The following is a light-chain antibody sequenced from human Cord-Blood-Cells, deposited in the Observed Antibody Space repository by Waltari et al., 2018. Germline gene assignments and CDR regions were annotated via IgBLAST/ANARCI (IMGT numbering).Light chain of an antibody. J-gene: IGLJ2*01. CDR1: NLGSTN. Sequence: SYELTQPPSVSVALGQTARITCGGNNLGSTNVHWYQQKPGQAPVRVIYRDSNRPSGIPERVSGSNSGNTATLTISRAQAGDEADYYCQVWDSSNVVFGGGTKLTVL. V-gene: IGLV3-9*01. CDR3: QVWDSSNVV. CDR2: RDS.